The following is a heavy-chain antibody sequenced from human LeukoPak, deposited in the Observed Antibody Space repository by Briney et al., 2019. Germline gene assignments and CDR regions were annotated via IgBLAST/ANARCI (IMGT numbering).Heavy chain of an antibody. CDR3: AKERAVYTNPYYFEY. CDR2: ISSSSSYI. J-gene: IGHJ4*02. CDR1: GFTFSSYS. V-gene: IGHV3-21*04. D-gene: IGHD3-16*01. Sequence: GGSLRLSCAASGFTFSSYSMNWVRQAPGKGLEWVSSISSSSSYIYYADSVKGRFTISRDNAKNSLYLQMNSLRAEDTAVYYCAKERAVYTNPYYFEYWGQGTLVTVSS.